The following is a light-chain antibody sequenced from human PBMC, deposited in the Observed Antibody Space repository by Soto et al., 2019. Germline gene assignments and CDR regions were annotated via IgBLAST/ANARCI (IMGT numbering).Light chain of an antibody. Sequence: ESVLTQSPGTLSLSPGERATLSCKASQSVTSRYFAWYQQKPGQAPRLLIYGASSRATGIPDRFSGSGSGTDFTLTISRLDAEDFAVYFCPQYNNAPEYTCGQGTKPEIK. J-gene: IGKJ2*01. CDR3: PQYNNAPEYT. CDR2: GAS. V-gene: IGKV3-20*01. CDR1: QSVTSRY.